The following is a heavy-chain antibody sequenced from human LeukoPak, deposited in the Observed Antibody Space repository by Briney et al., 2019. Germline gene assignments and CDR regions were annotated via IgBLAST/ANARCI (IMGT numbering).Heavy chain of an antibody. Sequence: KPSETLSPTCTVSGGSIGSYYWSWIRQSPGKGLEWSGYIDYTGSTNYNPSLKRRVTISVDTSQTPFSLNLRTVTSADTAVYYCTRVHYSGSGLSSYFDYWGQGTLVTVSS. J-gene: IGHJ4*02. V-gene: IGHV4-59*01. CDR3: TRVHYSGSGLSSYFDY. CDR2: IDYTGST. CDR1: GGSIGSYY. D-gene: IGHD3-10*01.